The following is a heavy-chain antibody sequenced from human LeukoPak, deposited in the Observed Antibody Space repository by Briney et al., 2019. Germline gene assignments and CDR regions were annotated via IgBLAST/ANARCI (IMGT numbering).Heavy chain of an antibody. CDR1: GGSISSYY. V-gene: IGHV4-4*07. D-gene: IGHD5-12*01. J-gene: IGHJ4*02. CDR3: ARGTKRLIVARLLD. CDR2: IYTSGST. Sequence: KPSETLSLTCTVSGGSISSYYWSWIRQPAGKGLEWIGRIYTSGSTNYNPSLKSRVTMSVDTSKNQFSLKLSSVTAEDTAVYYCARGTKRLIVARLLDWGQGTLVTVSS.